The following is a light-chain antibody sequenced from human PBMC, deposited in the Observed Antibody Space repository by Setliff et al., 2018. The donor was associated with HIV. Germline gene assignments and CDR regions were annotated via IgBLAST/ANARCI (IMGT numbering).Light chain of an antibody. CDR2: EVT. J-gene: IGLJ1*01. CDR1: SSDVGGYNY. V-gene: IGLV2-14*01. Sequence: QSALTQPASVSGSPGQSIIISCTGTSSDVGGYNYVSWYQQHPGKAPKLIIYEVTNRPSGVSDRFSGPKSVNTASLTISGLQTEDEADYYCNSYTTSGTRVFGTGTKVTVL. CDR3: NSYTTSGTRV.